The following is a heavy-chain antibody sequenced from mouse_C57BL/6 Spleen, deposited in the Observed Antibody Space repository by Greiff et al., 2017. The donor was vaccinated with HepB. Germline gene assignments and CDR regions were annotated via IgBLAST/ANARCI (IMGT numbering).Heavy chain of an antibody. V-gene: IGHV3-6*01. Sequence: EVQRVESGPGLVKPSQSLSLTCSVTGYSITSGYYWNWIRQFPGNKLEWMGYISYDGSNNYNPSLKNRISITRDTSKNQFFLKLNSVTTEDTATYYCAKRGYSNSFAYWGQGTLVTVSA. CDR1: GYSITSGYY. D-gene: IGHD2-5*01. CDR3: AKRGYSNSFAY. CDR2: ISYDGSN. J-gene: IGHJ3*01.